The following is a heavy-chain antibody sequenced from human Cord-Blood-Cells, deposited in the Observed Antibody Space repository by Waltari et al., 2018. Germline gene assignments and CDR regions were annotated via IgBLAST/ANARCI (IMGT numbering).Heavy chain of an antibody. J-gene: IGHJ4*02. CDR2: IIPIFGTA. V-gene: IGHV1-69*01. CDR1: GGTFSSYA. CDR3: ARGSDYYDSSGSYYFDY. Sequence: QVQLVQSGAEVKKPGSSVKVSCKASGGTFSSYAISWVRQAAGQGLEWMGGIIPIFGTANYAQKFQGRVTITADESTSTAYMELSSLRSEDTAVYYCARGSDYYDSSGSYYFDYWGQGTLVTVSS. D-gene: IGHD3-22*01.